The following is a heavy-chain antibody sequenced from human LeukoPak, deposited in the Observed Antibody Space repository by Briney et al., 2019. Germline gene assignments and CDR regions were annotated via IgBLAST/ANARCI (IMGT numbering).Heavy chain of an antibody. D-gene: IGHD2-2*01. CDR1: GYTFTSYY. CDR3: ARDYVVPAAMFDP. V-gene: IGHV1-46*01. J-gene: IGHJ5*02. CDR2: INPSGGST. Sequence: ASVKVSCKASGYTFTSYYMHWVRQAPGQGLEWMGIINPSGGSTSYAQKFQGRVTMTRDMSTSTVYMELSSLRSEDTAVYCCARDYVVPAAMFDPWGQGTLVTVSS.